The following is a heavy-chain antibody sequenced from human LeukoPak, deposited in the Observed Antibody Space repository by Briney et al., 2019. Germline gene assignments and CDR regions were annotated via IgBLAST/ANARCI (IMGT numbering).Heavy chain of an antibody. Sequence: GESLKIPCRGAGYSFTSYWIGWARQMPGKGLEWMGIIYPGDSDTRYSPSFQGQVTISADKSTSTAYLQWSSLKASDTAMYYCARLDINAYYFDYWGQGTLVTVSS. D-gene: IGHD3-16*01. CDR1: GYSFTSYW. V-gene: IGHV5-51*01. J-gene: IGHJ4*02. CDR2: IYPGDSDT. CDR3: ARLDINAYYFDY.